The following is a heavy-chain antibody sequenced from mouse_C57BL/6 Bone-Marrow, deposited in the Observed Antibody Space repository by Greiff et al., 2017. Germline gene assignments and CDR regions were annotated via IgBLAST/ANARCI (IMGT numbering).Heavy chain of an antibody. CDR1: GFSFSSYA. D-gene: IGHD2-5*01. CDR3: ARPHYSNLYYYAVCY. Sequence: EVTLMESGGGLVKPGGSLKLSCAASGFSFSSYALSWVRQTPEKRLEWVATISDGGSYTYYPDNVKGRFTISRANAKNNLYLQMSHLKSEDTAMYYCARPHYSNLYYYAVCYWGQGTSVTVSS. CDR2: ISDGGSYT. V-gene: IGHV5-4*03. J-gene: IGHJ4*01.